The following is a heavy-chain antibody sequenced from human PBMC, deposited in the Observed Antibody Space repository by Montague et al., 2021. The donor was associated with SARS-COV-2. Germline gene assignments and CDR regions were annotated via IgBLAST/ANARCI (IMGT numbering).Heavy chain of an antibody. J-gene: IGHJ6*03. V-gene: IGHV4-34*01. CDR3: ARALFSRRGVYITTYYYSYYMDA. CDR2: VNQSGVT. D-gene: IGHD3-10*01. Sequence: SETLSLTCAVYGASLSGSYWTWIRQPPGKGLELIGEVNQSGVTNYNPPLKSRVAISVDTSKNQFSLRLSSVTAADTAVYYCARALFSRRGVYITTYYYSYYMDAWGTGTTVTVSS. CDR1: GASLSGSY.